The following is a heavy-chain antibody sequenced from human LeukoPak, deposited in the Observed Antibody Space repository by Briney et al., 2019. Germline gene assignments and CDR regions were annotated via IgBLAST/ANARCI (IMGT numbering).Heavy chain of an antibody. V-gene: IGHV3-21*01. Sequence: GGSLRHSCTASGFTFNTYTMNWVRQAPGEGLEWVSSISSSSTYIYYTDSVKGRFTISRDNAKNSLYLQMNSLRAGDAAVYYCAKDAQLLFYYYYYMDVWGKGTTVAISS. J-gene: IGHJ6*03. CDR1: GFTFNTYT. CDR3: AKDAQLLFYYYYYMDV. CDR2: ISSSSTYI. D-gene: IGHD2-2*01.